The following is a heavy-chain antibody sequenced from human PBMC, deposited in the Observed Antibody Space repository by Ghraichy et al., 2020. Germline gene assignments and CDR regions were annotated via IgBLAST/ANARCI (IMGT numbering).Heavy chain of an antibody. CDR1: GFTFSSHW. CDR3: ARGPWASGGYYSGDY. V-gene: IGHV3-74*01. Sequence: GGSLRLSCAASGFTFSSHWMHWVRQPPGEGLVWVSRINSDGSSISYADSVKGRFTISRDNAKNTLYLQMNSLRAEDTAVYYCARGPWASGGYYSGDYWGQGTLVTVSS. CDR2: INSDGSSI. D-gene: IGHD3-10*01. J-gene: IGHJ4*02.